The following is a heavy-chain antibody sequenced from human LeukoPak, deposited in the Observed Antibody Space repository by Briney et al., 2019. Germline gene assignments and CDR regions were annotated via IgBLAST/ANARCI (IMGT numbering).Heavy chain of an antibody. CDR1: GFTFTYYE. J-gene: IGHJ4*02. D-gene: IGHD5-24*01. Sequence: QSGGSLRLSCAGSGFTFTYYEMNWVRQAPGKGLEWVSYISSSATTIHYADSVKGRFTVSRDNAKNSLYLQMNSLTAEDTAFYYCTKGAMDTITADIWGQGTLVTVSS. V-gene: IGHV3-48*03. CDR3: TKGAMDTITADI. CDR2: ISSSATTI.